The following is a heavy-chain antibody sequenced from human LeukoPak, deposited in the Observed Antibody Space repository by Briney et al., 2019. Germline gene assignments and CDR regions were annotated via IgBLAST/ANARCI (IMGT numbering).Heavy chain of an antibody. D-gene: IGHD2-21*02. Sequence: GGSLGLSCAASGFTFSTYGVHWVRQAPGKGLEWVAFIRYDGSNKYYADSVKGRFTISRDNSKNTLYLQMNSLRAEDTAVYYCAKDNGDCLDYWGQGTLVTVPS. J-gene: IGHJ4*02. V-gene: IGHV3-30*02. CDR3: AKDNGDCLDY. CDR1: GFTFSTYG. CDR2: IRYDGSNK.